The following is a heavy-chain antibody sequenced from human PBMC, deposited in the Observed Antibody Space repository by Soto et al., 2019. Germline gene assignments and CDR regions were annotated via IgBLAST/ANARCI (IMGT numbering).Heavy chain of an antibody. CDR2: IYISGNT. J-gene: IGHJ5*02. CDR1: VGSFSGHY. CDR3: ARELKPYNSGWYFTLS. Sequence: SETLSLTGSVSVGSFSGHYWSWVRQPAGKGLEWIGRIYISGNTKYNPSFKSRVTMSVDTSKNQVSLRLSSVTAADAAVYYCARELKPYNSGWYFTLSWSQGTQVTVSS. V-gene: IGHV4-4*07. D-gene: IGHD6-19*01.